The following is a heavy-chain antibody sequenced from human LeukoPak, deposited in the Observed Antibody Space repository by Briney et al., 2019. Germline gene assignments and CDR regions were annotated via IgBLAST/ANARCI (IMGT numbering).Heavy chain of an antibody. Sequence: PSETLSLTCTVSGGSISSSSYYWGWIRQPPGKGLEWVSTIRGSGGSTYYADSVKGRFTISRDNSKNTLYLQMNSLRAEDTAVYYCAKRGDGYFYYFDYWGQGTLVTVSS. D-gene: IGHD5-24*01. J-gene: IGHJ4*02. CDR3: AKRGDGYFYYFDY. V-gene: IGHV3-23*01. CDR1: GGSISSSSYY. CDR2: IRGSGGST.